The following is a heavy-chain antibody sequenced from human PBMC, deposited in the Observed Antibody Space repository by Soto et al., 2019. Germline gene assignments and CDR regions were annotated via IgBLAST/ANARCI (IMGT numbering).Heavy chain of an antibody. CDR2: IWYDGSNK. V-gene: IGHV3-33*01. J-gene: IGHJ4*02. CDR3: ARDYGSGMDC. Sequence: QVQLVESGGGVIQPGRSLRLSCAASGLTFSSYGMHWVRQAPGKGLEWVALIWYDGSNKHYVDSVKGRFTISRDNSKNTLYLQMNSLRAEDTAVYYCARDYGSGMDCWGQGTLVTVSS. D-gene: IGHD3-10*01. CDR1: GLTFSSYG.